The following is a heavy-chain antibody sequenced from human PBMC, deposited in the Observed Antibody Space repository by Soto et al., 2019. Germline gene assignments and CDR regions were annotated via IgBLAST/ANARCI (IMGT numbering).Heavy chain of an antibody. D-gene: IGHD1-1*01. CDR2: ISSSGGTT. CDR3: AKDIQGRGATTGDDAFDI. Sequence: EVQLLESGGGLVQPGGSLRLSCVGSEFTFSNYAMNWVRQAPGEGPEWVSLISSSGGTTYYADSVKGRFSISRDNSKNTLYLQMNSLRVEDTAIYYCAKDIQGRGATTGDDAFDIWGHGTMVTVSS. CDR1: EFTFSNYA. J-gene: IGHJ3*02. V-gene: IGHV3-23*01.